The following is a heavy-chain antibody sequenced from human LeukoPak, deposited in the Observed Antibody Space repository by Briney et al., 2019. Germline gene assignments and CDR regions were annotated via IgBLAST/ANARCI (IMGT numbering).Heavy chain of an antibody. CDR3: AGRGVAVAGNRFDY. CDR2: IRYDGSNK. D-gene: IGHD6-19*01. V-gene: IGHV3-30*02. Sequence: GGSLRLSCAASGFTFSSYGMHWVRQAPGKGLEWVAFIRYDGSNKYYADSVKGRFTISRDNSKNTLYLQMNSLRAEDTAVYYCAGRGVAVAGNRFDYWGQGTLVTVSS. J-gene: IGHJ4*02. CDR1: GFTFSSYG.